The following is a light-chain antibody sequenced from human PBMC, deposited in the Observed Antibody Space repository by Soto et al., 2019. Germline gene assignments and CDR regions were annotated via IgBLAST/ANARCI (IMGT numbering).Light chain of an antibody. CDR1: QSISNY. CDR3: HQNYNVPPWT. J-gene: IGKJ1*01. Sequence: DIQMTQSPSSLSASVGDRVTITCRASQSISNYLDWYQLKPGKAPKLLIYAASSLQSGVPSRFTGSGSGIDFTLTISNLQAEDFATYYCHQNYNVPPWTFGQGTKVEIK. V-gene: IGKV1-39*01. CDR2: AAS.